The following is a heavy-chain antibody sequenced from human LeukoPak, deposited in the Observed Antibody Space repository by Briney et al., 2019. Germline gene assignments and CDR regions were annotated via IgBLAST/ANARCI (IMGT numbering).Heavy chain of an antibody. V-gene: IGHV3-48*02. J-gene: IGHJ6*02. CDR3: ARDSYGDYVQDV. CDR2: ISSSSSTI. CDR1: GFTFSSYS. D-gene: IGHD4-17*01. Sequence: GGSLRLSCAASGFTFSSYSMNWVRQAPGKRLEWVSYISSSSSTIYYADSVKGRFTISRDYAKNLLYLQMNSLRDEDTAVYYCARDSYGDYVQDVWGLGTTATVSS.